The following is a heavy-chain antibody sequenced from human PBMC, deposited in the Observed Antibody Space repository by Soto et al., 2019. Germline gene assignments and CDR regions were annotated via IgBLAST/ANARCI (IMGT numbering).Heavy chain of an antibody. D-gene: IGHD3-3*01. J-gene: IGHJ5*02. CDR3: ARSYYGFWSGYGGHNWFDP. Sequence: QITLKESGPTLVKPTQTLTLTCTFSGFSLTTSGVAVGWIRQPPGKALEWLALIYWDDDKRYSPFMKTRLTITKDTSKSQVVLTMTNMDPVDTATYYCARSYYGFWSGYGGHNWFDPWGQGTLVTVSS. CDR2: IYWDDDK. CDR1: GFSLTTSGVA. V-gene: IGHV2-5*02.